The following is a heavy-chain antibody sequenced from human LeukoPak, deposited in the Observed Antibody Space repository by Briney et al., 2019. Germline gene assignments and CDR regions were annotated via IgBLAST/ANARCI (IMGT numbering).Heavy chain of an antibody. CDR2: ISYDGSNK. CDR1: GFTFSSYA. V-gene: IGHV3-30-3*01. CDR3: ARLGPTLGYCSSTSCYPHSFDY. J-gene: IGHJ4*02. Sequence: QSGGSLRLSCAASGFTFSSYAMHWVRQAPGKGLEWVAVISYDGSNKYYADSVKGRFTISRDNSKNTLYLQMNSLRAEDTAVYYCARLGPTLGYCSSTSCYPHSFDYWGQGTLVTVSS. D-gene: IGHD2-2*01.